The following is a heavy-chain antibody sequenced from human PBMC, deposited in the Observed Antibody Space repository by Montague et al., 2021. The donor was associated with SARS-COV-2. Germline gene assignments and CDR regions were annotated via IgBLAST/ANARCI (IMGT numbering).Heavy chain of an antibody. Sequence: TLSLTCTVSGGSISSGSYYWSWIRQPAGKGLEWIGRIYTSGSTNYNPSLKSRVTILVDTSKNQFSLRLSSVTAADTAVYYCARVGVGTTVRGVIPAYYYYGMDVWGQGTTVTVSS. CDR2: IYTSGST. J-gene: IGHJ6*02. V-gene: IGHV4-61*02. CDR1: GGSISSGSYY. D-gene: IGHD3-10*01. CDR3: ARVGVGTTVRGVIPAYYYYGMDV.